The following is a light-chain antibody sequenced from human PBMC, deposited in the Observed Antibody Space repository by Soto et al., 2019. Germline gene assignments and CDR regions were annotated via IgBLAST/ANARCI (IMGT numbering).Light chain of an antibody. CDR3: CSYAGSYTVI. CDR1: SSDVGGYNY. Sequence: QSALTQPRSVSGSPGQSVTISCTGTSSDVGGYNYVSWYQQYPGKAPKLMIYDVSKRPSGVPDRFSGSKSGNTASLTISGLQAEDEADYHCCSYAGSYTVIFGGGTNLTVL. CDR2: DVS. V-gene: IGLV2-11*01. J-gene: IGLJ2*01.